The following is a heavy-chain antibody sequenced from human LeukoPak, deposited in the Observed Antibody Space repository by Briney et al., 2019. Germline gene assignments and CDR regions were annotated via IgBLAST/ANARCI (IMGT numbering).Heavy chain of an antibody. Sequence: PGESLKISCKGSGYSFTSYWIGWVRQMPGKGLEWMGIIYPGDSDTRYSPSFQGQVTISADKSISTAYLQWSSLKASDTAMYYCARGKAVAALSDAFDIWGQGTVVTVSS. V-gene: IGHV5-51*01. D-gene: IGHD6-19*01. CDR2: IYPGDSDT. CDR1: GYSFTSYW. J-gene: IGHJ3*02. CDR3: ARGKAVAALSDAFDI.